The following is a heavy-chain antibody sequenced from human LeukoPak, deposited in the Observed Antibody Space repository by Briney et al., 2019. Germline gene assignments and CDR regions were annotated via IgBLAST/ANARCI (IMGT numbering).Heavy chain of an antibody. CDR2: FDPEDGET. J-gene: IGHJ4*02. Sequence: ASVKVSCKVSGYTLTELSMHWVRQAPGKGLEWMGGFDPEDGETIYAQKFQGRVTMTEDTSTDTAYMELSSLRSEDTAVYYCATDYGDYGDPKPLDYWGQGTLVTVSS. CDR3: ATDYGDYGDPKPLDY. CDR1: GYTLTELS. D-gene: IGHD4-17*01. V-gene: IGHV1-24*01.